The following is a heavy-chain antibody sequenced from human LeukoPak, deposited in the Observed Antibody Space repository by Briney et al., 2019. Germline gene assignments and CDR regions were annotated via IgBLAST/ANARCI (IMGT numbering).Heavy chain of an antibody. D-gene: IGHD1-1*01. CDR3: ARGSGGLEPNDY. J-gene: IGHJ4*02. V-gene: IGHV3-74*01. Sequence: PGGSLRLSCAASGLTVSSKDMSWVRQAPGKGLVWVSRINSDGSGTTYADSVKGRFTISRDNAKNTLYLQMNSLRAEDTAMFYCARGSGGLEPNDYWGQGTLVTVSS. CDR2: INSDGSGT. CDR1: GLTVSSKD.